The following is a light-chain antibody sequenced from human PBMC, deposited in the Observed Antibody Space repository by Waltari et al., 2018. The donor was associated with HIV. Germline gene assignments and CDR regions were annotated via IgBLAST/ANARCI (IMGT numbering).Light chain of an antibody. CDR1: HVVSNNY. CDR2: GAS. V-gene: IGKV3-20*01. CDR3: QQYHVTPFT. J-gene: IGKJ5*01. Sequence: EIVLTQSPGTLSLSPGESATLTCRACHVVSNNYLVWYQQIPGQAPRLLIYGASSRATGIPDRFSGSGSGTDFTLTISRLEPEDFAVYYCQQYHVTPFTFGQGTRLEIK.